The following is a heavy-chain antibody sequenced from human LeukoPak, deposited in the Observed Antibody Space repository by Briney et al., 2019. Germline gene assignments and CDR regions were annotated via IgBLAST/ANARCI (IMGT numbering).Heavy chain of an antibody. D-gene: IGHD3-9*01. CDR3: ARGGSYYDILTGYYSWGNY. CDR1: GGSFSGYY. J-gene: IGHJ4*02. CDR2: INHSGST. Sequence: SETLSLTCAVYGGSFSGYYWSWIRQPPGKGLEWIGEINHSGSTNYNPSLKSRVTISVDTSKNQFSLKLSSVTAADTAVYYCARGGSYYDILTGYYSWGNYWGQGTLVTVSS. V-gene: IGHV4-34*01.